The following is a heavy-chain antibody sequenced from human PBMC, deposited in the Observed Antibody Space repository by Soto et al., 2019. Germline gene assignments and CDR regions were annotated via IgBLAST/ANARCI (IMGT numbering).Heavy chain of an antibody. CDR3: ARHKDRGATPGQPIDL. J-gene: IGHJ5*02. V-gene: IGHV4-59*08. Sequence: QVQLQESGPRLVKPSETLSLTCSISGGSISPYYWTWIRQSPGKGLEWIGYIYHLGNTKYNPSLKKRVSRSGDASENQVALRLSAGTAADTAVYHWARHKDRGATPGQPIDLWGQGALVTVSS. CDR2: IYHLGNT. CDR1: GGSISPYY. D-gene: IGHD5-12*01.